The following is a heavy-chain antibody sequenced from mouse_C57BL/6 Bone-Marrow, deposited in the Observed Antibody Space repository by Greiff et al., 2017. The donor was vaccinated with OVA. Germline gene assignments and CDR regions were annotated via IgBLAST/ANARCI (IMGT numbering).Heavy chain of an antibody. CDR3: ARNHYYGSSPAWFAD. CDR2: IDPSDSET. D-gene: IGHD1-1*01. Sequence: QVQLQQPGAELVRPGSSVKLSCKASGYTFTSYWMHWVKQRPIQGLEWIGNIDPSDSETHYNQKFKDKATLTVDKSSSTAYMQLSSLTSEDSAVYDYARNHYYGSSPAWFADWGQGTLVTVSA. J-gene: IGHJ3*01. CDR1: GYTFTSYW. V-gene: IGHV1-52*01.